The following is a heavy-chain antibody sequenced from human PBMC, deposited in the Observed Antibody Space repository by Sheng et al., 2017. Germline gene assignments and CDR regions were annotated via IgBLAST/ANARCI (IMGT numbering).Heavy chain of an antibody. V-gene: IGHV3-73*02. Sequence: EVQVVESGGGLIQPGGSLKLSCAVSGFNFSGSAMHWVRQTSGKGLEWVGRIRSKAKSYTTVYAASVKDRFTISRDDSKNTAYLQMSKLKTEDTAIYYCTTPLGGSVSRVSYWGQGTLVTV. D-gene: IGHD3-10*01. J-gene: IGHJ4*02. CDR2: IRSKAKSYTT. CDR1: GFNFSGSA. CDR3: TTPLGGSVSRVSY.